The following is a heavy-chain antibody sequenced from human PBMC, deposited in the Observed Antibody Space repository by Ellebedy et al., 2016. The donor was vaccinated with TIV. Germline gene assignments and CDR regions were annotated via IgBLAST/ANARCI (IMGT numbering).Heavy chain of an antibody. CDR2: KQFDGRNE. CDR1: GFTFNTYG. Sequence: GESLKISCAASGFTFNTYGMHWVRQAPGKGLEWVAFKQFDGRNEYNGDSVKGRFFISRDMSKNTLYLQMNRLRAEDTAMYYCTRETNPPPGTLAGTGFDFWGQGALVIVSS. CDR3: TRETNPPPGTLAGTGFDF. D-gene: IGHD1-1*01. V-gene: IGHV3-30*02. J-gene: IGHJ4*02.